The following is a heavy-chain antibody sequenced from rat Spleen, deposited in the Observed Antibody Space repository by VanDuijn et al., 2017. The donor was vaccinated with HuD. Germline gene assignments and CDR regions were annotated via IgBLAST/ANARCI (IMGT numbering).Heavy chain of an antibody. CDR3: ARHLRGRDWYFDF. D-gene: IGHD4-3*01. Sequence: EVQLVESGGGLVQPGRSLKLSCAASGFTFSDYNMAWVRQAPKKGLEWVATISYDGSSTYYRDSVKGRFTISRDNAKSTLYLQMDSLRSEDTATYYCARHLRGRDWYFDFWGPGTMVTVSS. J-gene: IGHJ1*01. V-gene: IGHV5-7*01. CDR2: ISYDGSST. CDR1: GFTFSDYN.